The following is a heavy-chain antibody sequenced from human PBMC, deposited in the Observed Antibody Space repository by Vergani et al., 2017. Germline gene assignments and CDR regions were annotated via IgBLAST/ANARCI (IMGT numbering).Heavy chain of an antibody. D-gene: IGHD3-10*01. Sequence: QVQLQQWGAGLLKPSETLSLTCAVYRGSFSGYYWSWIRQPAGKGLEWIGRVYTSGMTNYNPSLKSRVTILVDRSKSQLSLKLTSVTAGDTAVYFCARELSYYYGSGSDDYNPYYYEGMDVWGPGTTVTVSS. J-gene: IGHJ6*02. CDR2: VYTSGMT. V-gene: IGHV4-59*10. CDR1: RGSFSGYY. CDR3: ARELSYYYGSGSDDYNPYYYEGMDV.